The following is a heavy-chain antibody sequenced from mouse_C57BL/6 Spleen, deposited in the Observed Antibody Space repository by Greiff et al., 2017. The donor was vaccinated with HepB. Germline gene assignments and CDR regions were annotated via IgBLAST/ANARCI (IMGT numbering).Heavy chain of an antibody. J-gene: IGHJ4*01. D-gene: IGHD2-5*01. CDR1: GFSLTSYG. CDR3: ARNIAYYSNLYAMDY. CDR2: IWSGGST. V-gene: IGHV2-2*01. Sequence: VKLMESGPGLVQPSQSLSITCTVSGFSLTSYGVHWVRQSPGKGLEWLGVIWSGGSTDYNAAFISRLSISKDNSKSQVFFKMNSLQADDTAIYYCARNIAYYSNLYAMDYWGQGTSVTVSS.